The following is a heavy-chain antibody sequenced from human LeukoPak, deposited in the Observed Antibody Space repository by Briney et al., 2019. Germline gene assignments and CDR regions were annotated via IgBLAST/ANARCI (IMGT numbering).Heavy chain of an antibody. CDR2: IYYSGST. D-gene: IGHD6-6*01. V-gene: IGHV4-61*01. Sequence: SETLSLTCTVSGGSISSSSYYWSWIRQPPGKGLEWIGYIYYSGSTNYNPSLKSRVTISVDTSKNQFSLKLSSVTAADTAVYYCARGYTPSHYSSLGYWGQGTLVTVSS. CDR1: GGSISSSSYY. J-gene: IGHJ4*02. CDR3: ARGYTPSHYSSLGY.